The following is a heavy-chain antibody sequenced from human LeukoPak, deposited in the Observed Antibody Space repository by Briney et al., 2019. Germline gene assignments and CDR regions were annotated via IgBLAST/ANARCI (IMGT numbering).Heavy chain of an antibody. J-gene: IGHJ3*02. Sequence: GASVKVSCKASGGTFSSYAISWVRQAPGQGLEWMGRIIPILGIASYAQKFQGRVTITADKSTSTAYMELSSLRSEDTAVYYCARGLGTGLGAFDIWGQGTMVTVSS. D-gene: IGHD1-1*01. V-gene: IGHV1-69*04. CDR2: IIPILGIA. CDR1: GGTFSSYA. CDR3: ARGLGTGLGAFDI.